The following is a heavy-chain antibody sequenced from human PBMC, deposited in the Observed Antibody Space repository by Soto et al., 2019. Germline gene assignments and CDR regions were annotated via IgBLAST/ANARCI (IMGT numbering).Heavy chain of an antibody. Sequence: EVQLLESGGGLVQPGGSLRLSCAASGFTFSSYAMNWVRQAPGKGLEWVSVISGSGSSTYYADSVKGRFTISRDNSKNQLYLQMNSLKAEDTAVYYCASRSSGWYFDYWGQGTLVTVSS. CDR3: ASRSSGWYFDY. J-gene: IGHJ4*02. CDR2: ISGSGSST. CDR1: GFTFSSYA. D-gene: IGHD6-19*01. V-gene: IGHV3-23*01.